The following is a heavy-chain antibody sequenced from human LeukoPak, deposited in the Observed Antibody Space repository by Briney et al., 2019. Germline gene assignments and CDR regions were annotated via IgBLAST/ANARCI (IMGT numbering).Heavy chain of an antibody. V-gene: IGHV3-48*01. CDR3: ARDHNYAFDN. D-gene: IGHD1-1*01. CDR1: GLPFIEYS. J-gene: IGHJ4*02. CDR2: IGIDSGNT. Sequence: PGGSLRLSCTASGLPFIEYSMNWVRQVPGKGLEWISYIGIDSGNTKYADSVRGRFTISADKAKNSLYLQMNSLRVEDTAVYYCARDHNYAFDNWGQGTLVSVAS.